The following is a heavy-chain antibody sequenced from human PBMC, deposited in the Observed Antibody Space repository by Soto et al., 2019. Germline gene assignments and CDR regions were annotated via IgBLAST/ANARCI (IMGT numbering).Heavy chain of an antibody. D-gene: IGHD3-10*01. V-gene: IGHV1-18*04. CDR1: GYSLTGYS. CDR2: INTNNGNT. J-gene: IGHJ6*03. CDR3: ARVTYSGSGYYMDV. Sequence: GASVKVSCKASGYSLTGYSMHWVRQAPGQGLEWMGWINTNNGNTNYAQKLQGRDTMITDTSTSTAYMELRSLRSDDTAVYYCARVTYSGSGYYMDVWGKGTTVTVSS.